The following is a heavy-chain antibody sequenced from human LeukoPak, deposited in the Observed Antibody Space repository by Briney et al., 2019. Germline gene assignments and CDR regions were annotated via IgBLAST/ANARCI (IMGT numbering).Heavy chain of an antibody. Sequence: PGGSLRLSCAASGFTFSSYAMHWVRQAPGKGLEWVAVISYDGSNKYYADSVKGRFTISRDNSKNTLYLQMNSLRAEDTAVYYCARAVLAFMVRGPWGQGTMVTVSS. CDR1: GFTFSSYA. CDR2: ISYDGSNK. CDR3: ARAVLAFMVRGP. J-gene: IGHJ3*01. V-gene: IGHV3-30-3*01. D-gene: IGHD3-10*01.